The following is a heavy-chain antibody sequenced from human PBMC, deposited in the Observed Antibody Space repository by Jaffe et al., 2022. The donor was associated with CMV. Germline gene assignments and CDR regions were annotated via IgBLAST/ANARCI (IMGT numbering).Heavy chain of an antibody. D-gene: IGHD5-12*01. J-gene: IGHJ4*02. CDR1: GFTFSSYG. V-gene: IGHV3-30*18. Sequence: QVQLVESGGGVVQPGRSLRLSCAASGFTFSSYGMHWVRQAPGKGLEWVAVISYDGSNKYYADSVKGRFTISRDNSKNTLYLQMNSLRAEDTAVYYCAKDGTLGDGYGDYWGQGTLVTVSS. CDR2: ISYDGSNK. CDR3: AKDGTLGDGYGDY.